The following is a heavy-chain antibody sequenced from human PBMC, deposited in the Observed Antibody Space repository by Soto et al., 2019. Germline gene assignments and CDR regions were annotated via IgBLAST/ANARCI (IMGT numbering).Heavy chain of an antibody. CDR1: GGSISSSSYY. CDR3: ARRGGDCSGGSCYYNWFDP. V-gene: IGHV4-39*01. Sequence: QLRLQESGPGLVKPSETLSLTCTVSGGSISSSSYYWGWIRQPPGKGLEWIGSIYYSGSTYYNPSLKSRVTISVDTSKNQFSLKLSSVTAADTAVYYCARRGGDCSGGSCYYNWFDPWGQGTLVTVSS. CDR2: IYYSGST. D-gene: IGHD2-15*01. J-gene: IGHJ5*02.